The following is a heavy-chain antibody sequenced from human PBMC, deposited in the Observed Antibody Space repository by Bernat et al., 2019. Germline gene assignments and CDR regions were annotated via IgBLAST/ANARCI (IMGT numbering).Heavy chain of an antibody. CDR1: GGSISSGSYY. D-gene: IGHD2-21*01. CDR2: IYTSGST. Sequence: QVQLQESGPGLVKPSQTLSLTCTVSGGSISSGSYYWSWIRQPAGKGLEWIGRIYTSGSTNYNPSLKSRVTISVDTSKNQFSLKLSSVTAADTAVYYCARARSTGDMTRLHPGVAFDIWGQGTMVTVSS. CDR3: ARARSTGDMTRLHPGVAFDI. V-gene: IGHV4-61*02. J-gene: IGHJ3*02.